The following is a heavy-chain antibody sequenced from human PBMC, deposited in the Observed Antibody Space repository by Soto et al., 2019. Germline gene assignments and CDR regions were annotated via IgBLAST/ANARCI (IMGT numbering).Heavy chain of an antibody. CDR2: IYSGGST. CDR1: GFTVSSNY. CDR3: ARGFPSMAYYGEYYFDK. D-gene: IGHD3-10*01. V-gene: IGHV3-53*01. Sequence: EVQMLESGGGLIQPGGSLRLSCAAFGFTVSSNYMTWVRQAPGKGLEWVSVIYSGGSTYYADSVKGRFTISRDNSRNTLYLQMNSLGAEDTAVYYCARGFPSMAYYGEYYFDKWGQGTLVTVSS. J-gene: IGHJ4*02.